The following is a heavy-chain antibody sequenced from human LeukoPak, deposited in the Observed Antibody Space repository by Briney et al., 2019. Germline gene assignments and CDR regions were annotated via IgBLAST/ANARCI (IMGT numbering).Heavy chain of an antibody. Sequence: ASVKVSCKASGYTFTGYYMHWVRQAPGQGLEWVGRINPNSGGTNYAQKFQGRVTMTRDTSISTAYMELSRLRSDDTAVYYCARDSSGWYTYNWFDPWGQGTLVTVSS. D-gene: IGHD6-19*01. V-gene: IGHV1-2*06. CDR1: GYTFTGYY. J-gene: IGHJ5*02. CDR3: ARDSSGWYTYNWFDP. CDR2: INPNSGGT.